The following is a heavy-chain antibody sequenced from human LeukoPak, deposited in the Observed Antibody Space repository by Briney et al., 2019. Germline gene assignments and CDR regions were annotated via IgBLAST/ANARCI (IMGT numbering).Heavy chain of an antibody. J-gene: IGHJ6*03. Sequence: GGSLRLSCAASGFTFSSYSMNWVRQAPGKGLEWVSYISSSSSTIYYADSVKGRFTISRDKAKNSLYLQMNSLRAEDTAVYYCARDRSPMDVWGKGTTVTVSS. CDR1: GFTFSSYS. CDR3: ARDRSPMDV. V-gene: IGHV3-48*01. CDR2: ISSSSSTI.